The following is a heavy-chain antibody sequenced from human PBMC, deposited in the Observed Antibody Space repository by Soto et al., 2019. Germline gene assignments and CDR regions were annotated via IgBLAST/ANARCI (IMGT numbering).Heavy chain of an antibody. J-gene: IGHJ4*02. V-gene: IGHV3-30*18. CDR3: AKLGLAGGKRVGGSYLSYFDY. Sequence: LRLSCAASGFTFSNYGMHWVRQAPGKGLEWVALISYDGSNKYYADPVQGRFTISRDNSKNTVYLQMNSLRAEDTAVYYCAKLGLAGGKRVGGSYLSYFDYWGQGAQVTVSS. D-gene: IGHD1-26*01. CDR1: GFTFSNYG. CDR2: ISYDGSNK.